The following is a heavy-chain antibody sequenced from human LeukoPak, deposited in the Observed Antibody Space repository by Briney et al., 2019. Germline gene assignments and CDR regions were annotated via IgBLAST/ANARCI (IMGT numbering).Heavy chain of an antibody. CDR2: INHSGST. D-gene: IGHD5-24*01. Sequence: PSKTLSLTCAVYGGSFSGYYWSWIRQPPGKGLEWIGEINHSGSTNYNPSLKSRVTISVDTSKNQFSLKLSSVTAADTAVYYCARGKRWLPLYYYYYYMDAWGKGTTVTVSS. V-gene: IGHV4-34*01. J-gene: IGHJ6*03. CDR1: GGSFSGYY. CDR3: ARGKRWLPLYYYYYYMDA.